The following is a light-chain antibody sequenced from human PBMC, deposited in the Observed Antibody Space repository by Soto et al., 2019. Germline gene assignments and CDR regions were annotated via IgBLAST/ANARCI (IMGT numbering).Light chain of an antibody. CDR1: RDVSNN. J-gene: IGKJ5*01. V-gene: IGKV3-15*01. CDR2: GAS. Sequence: EIVMTQSPATLSVSPGERASLSCRASRDVSNNLAWYQQKPGRAPRLLIYGASTRANGIPARFGGSGSGTEFILTISSLQSEDFAIYYCQQYNDWPPAITFGQGTRLEIK. CDR3: QQYNDWPPAIT.